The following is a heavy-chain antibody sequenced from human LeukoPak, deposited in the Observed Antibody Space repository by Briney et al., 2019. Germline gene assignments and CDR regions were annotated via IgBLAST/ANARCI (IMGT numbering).Heavy chain of an antibody. V-gene: IGHV3-66*01. J-gene: IGHJ5*02. Sequence: PGGSLRLSCAASGFTYSSYAMNWVRQAPGKGLEWVSVIYSGGSTYYADSVKGRFTISRDNSKNTLYLQMNSLRAEDTAVYYCARVRGTYGDYEGFDPWGQGTLVTVSS. CDR1: GFTYSSYA. CDR3: ARVRGTYGDYEGFDP. CDR2: IYSGGST. D-gene: IGHD4-17*01.